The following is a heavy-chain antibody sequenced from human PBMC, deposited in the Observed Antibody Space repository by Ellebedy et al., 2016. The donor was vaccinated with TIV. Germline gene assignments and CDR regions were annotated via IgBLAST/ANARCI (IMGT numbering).Heavy chain of an antibody. CDR3: ASLRGLIVGDWGY. Sequence: MPGGSLRLSCTVSGGSIRSSSYYWGWIRQPPGKGLEWIGSILHRGSTDYNPSLKSRVTISVDTSKNQFSLKLSSVTAADTAVYYCASLRGLIVGDWGYWGQGTLVTVSS. D-gene: IGHD1-26*01. J-gene: IGHJ4*02. CDR1: GGSIRSSSYY. CDR2: ILHRGST. V-gene: IGHV4-39*01.